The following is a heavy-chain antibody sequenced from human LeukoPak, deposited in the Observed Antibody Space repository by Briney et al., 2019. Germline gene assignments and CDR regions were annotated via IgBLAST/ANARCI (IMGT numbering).Heavy chain of an antibody. CDR2: FDPEDGET. J-gene: IGHJ5*02. CDR1: GYTLTELS. CDR3: ARIGGWYVSGQYWFDP. Sequence: ASVKVSCKVSGYTLTELSMHWVRQAPGKGLEWMGGFDPEDGETIYAQKFQGRVTMTEDTSTDTAYMELSSLRSEDTAVYYCARIGGWYVSGQYWFDPWGQGTLVTVSS. V-gene: IGHV1-24*01. D-gene: IGHD6-19*01.